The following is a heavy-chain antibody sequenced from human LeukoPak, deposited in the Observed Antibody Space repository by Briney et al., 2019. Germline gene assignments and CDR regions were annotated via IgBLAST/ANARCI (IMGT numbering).Heavy chain of an antibody. CDR2: IYYSGST. CDR3: ARGAIWFDP. J-gene: IGHJ5*02. V-gene: IGHV4-61*01. Sequence: SETLSLTCTVSGGSVSSGSYYWSWIRQPPGKGLEWIGYIYYSGSTNYNPSLKSRVTISVDTSKNQFSLKLSSVTAADTAVYYCARGAIWFDPWGQGTLVTVSS. CDR1: GGSVSSGSYY.